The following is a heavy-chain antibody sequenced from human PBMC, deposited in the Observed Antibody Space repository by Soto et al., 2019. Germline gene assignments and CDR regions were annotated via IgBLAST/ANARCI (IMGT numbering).Heavy chain of an antibody. CDR2: MNPNRGNT. V-gene: IGHV1-8*01. CDR3: ARISGTTHGAFEI. D-gene: IGHD1-7*01. Sequence: ASVQVSYKASGYTFTSYDNNWVRQATGQGLEWMGWMNPNRGNTGYAQKFQGRVTMTRNTSISTAYMELSSLRSEDTSVYYCARISGTTHGAFEIWGQGTKVTVSS. CDR1: GYTFTSYD. J-gene: IGHJ3*02.